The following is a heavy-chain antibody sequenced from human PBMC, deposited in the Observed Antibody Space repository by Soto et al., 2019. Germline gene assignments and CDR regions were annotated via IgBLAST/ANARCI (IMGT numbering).Heavy chain of an antibody. J-gene: IGHJ4*02. CDR3: ARGVKDYDFWSGYYTYIDY. D-gene: IGHD3-3*01. Sequence: ASVKVSCKASGYAFTSYGISWVRQAPGQGLEWMGWISAYNGNTNYAQKLQGRVTMTTDTSTSTAYTELRSLRSDDTAVYYCARGVKDYDFWSGYYTYIDYWGQGTLVTVSS. CDR2: ISAYNGNT. V-gene: IGHV1-18*04. CDR1: GYAFTSYG.